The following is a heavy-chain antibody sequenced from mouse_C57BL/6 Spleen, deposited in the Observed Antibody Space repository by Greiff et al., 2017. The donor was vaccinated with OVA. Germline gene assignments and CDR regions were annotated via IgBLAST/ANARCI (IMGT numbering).Heavy chain of an antibody. J-gene: IGHJ2*01. Sequence: VQLQQSGPELVKPGASVKISCKASGYAFSSSWMNWVKQRPGKGLEWIGRIYPGDGDTNYNGKFKGKATLTADKSSSTAYMQLSSPTSEDSAVYFCASPSTMVTTYFDYWGQGTTLTVSS. V-gene: IGHV1-82*01. D-gene: IGHD2-2*01. CDR2: IYPGDGDT. CDR1: GYAFSSSW. CDR3: ASPSTMVTTYFDY.